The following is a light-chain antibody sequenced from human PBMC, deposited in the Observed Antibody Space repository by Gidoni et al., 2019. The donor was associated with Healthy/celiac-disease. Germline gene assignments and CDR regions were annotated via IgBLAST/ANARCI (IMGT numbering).Light chain of an antibody. J-gene: IGKJ1*01. V-gene: IGKV3-20*01. Sequence: EIVLTQSPGTPSLSPGERATISCRASQSVSSCYLAWYQQKPGQAPRLLIYGASSRAAVIPDRVSGSGSGADFTLTISRLEPEDFAVYYCQQYSSSRTFXQXTKVEIK. CDR3: QQYSSSRT. CDR1: QSVSSCY. CDR2: GAS.